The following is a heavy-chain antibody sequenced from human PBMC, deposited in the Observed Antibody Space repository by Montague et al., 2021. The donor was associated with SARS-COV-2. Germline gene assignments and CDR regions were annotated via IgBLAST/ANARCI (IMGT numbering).Heavy chain of an antibody. CDR3: ATTIYDYVWGTRVEFDY. V-gene: IGHV2-70*01. CDR1: GFSLSTSGMC. Sequence: VKTTQTLTLTCTFSGFSLSTSGMCASWIRQPPGKALEWLALIXWDDDKYYSTSLKTRLTISKDTSKNQVVLTMTNMDPVDTATYYCATTIYDYVWGTRVEFDYWGQGTLVTVSS. J-gene: IGHJ4*02. D-gene: IGHD3-16*01. CDR2: IXWDDDK.